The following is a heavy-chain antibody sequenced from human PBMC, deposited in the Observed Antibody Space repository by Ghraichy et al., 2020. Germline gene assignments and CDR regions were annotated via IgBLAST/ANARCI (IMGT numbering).Heavy chain of an antibody. V-gene: IGHV4-61*09. CDR3: ARLNGPFMTFDI. CDR1: GGSISSGDFH. D-gene: IGHD2-8*01. CDR2: ISTSGST. J-gene: IGHJ3*02. Sequence: LSLTCTVSGGSISSGDFHWSWIRQPAGKGPDCIGHISTSGSTNYNPSLNSRVTISLDTSKNQFPLKLSSVTAADTAVDYCARLNGPFMTFDIWGQGAMVNVSS.